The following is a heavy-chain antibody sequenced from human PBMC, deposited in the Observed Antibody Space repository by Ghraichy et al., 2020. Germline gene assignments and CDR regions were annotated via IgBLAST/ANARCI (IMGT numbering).Heavy chain of an antibody. CDR2: ISSSSSYI. D-gene: IGHD6-13*01. J-gene: IGHJ4*02. CDR3: ARYSSDY. V-gene: IGHV3-21*01. CDR1: GFTFSSYS. Sequence: GGSLRLSCAASGFTFSSYSMNWVRQAPGKGLEWVSSISSSSSYIYYPDSVKGRFTISRDNAKNSLYLQMNSLRAEDTAVYYCARYSSDYWGQGTLVTVSS.